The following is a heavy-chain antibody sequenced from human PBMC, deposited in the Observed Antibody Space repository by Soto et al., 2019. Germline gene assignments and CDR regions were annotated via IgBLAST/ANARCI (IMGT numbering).Heavy chain of an antibody. CDR2: ISSSSSYI. J-gene: IGHJ6*02. D-gene: IGHD2-15*01. V-gene: IGHV3-21*01. CDR1: GFTFSSYS. Sequence: EVQLVESGGGLVKPGGSLRLSCAASGFTFSSYSMNWVRQAPGKGLEWVSSISSSSSYIYYADSVKGRFTISRDNAKNSLYLQMNRLRAEDTAVYYCASQGSEGGMDVWGQGTTVTVSS. CDR3: ASQGSEGGMDV.